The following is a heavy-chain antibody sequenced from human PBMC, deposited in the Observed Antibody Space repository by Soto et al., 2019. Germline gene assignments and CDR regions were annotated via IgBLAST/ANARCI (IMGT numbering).Heavy chain of an antibody. D-gene: IGHD3-16*02. Sequence: PSETLSLTCAVYGVSFIGYYWSWILQPPGKGLEWIGEINHSGSTNYNPSLKSRVTISVDTSKNQFSLKLSSVAAADTAVYYCARSQAYDYMWGSYRTRSNFDYWGQGTLVTVSS. J-gene: IGHJ4*02. CDR2: INHSGST. CDR3: ARSQAYDYMWGSYRTRSNFDY. CDR1: GVSFIGYY. V-gene: IGHV4-34*01.